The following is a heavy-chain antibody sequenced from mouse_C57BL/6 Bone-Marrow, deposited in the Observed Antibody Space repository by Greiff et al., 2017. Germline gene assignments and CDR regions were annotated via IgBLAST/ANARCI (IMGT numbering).Heavy chain of an antibody. J-gene: IGHJ4*01. Sequence: QVQLQQSGAELVKPGASVKMSCKASGYTFTSYWITWVKQRPGQGLEWIGDIYPGSGSTNYNEKFKSKATLTVDTSSSTAYMQLSSLTSEDSAVFYCARRKTGNAMDYWGQGTSVTVAS. CDR3: ARRKTGNAMDY. CDR1: GYTFTSYW. D-gene: IGHD4-1*01. CDR2: IYPGSGST. V-gene: IGHV1-55*01.